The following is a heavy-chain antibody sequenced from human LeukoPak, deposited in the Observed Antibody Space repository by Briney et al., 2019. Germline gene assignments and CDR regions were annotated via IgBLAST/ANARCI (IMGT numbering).Heavy chain of an antibody. Sequence: SETLSLTCAVYGGSFSGYYWSWIRQPPGKGLEWIGEINHSGSTNYNPSLKSRVTISVDTSKNQFSLKLSSVTAADTAVYYCAILPPESPDYWGQGTLVTVSS. J-gene: IGHJ4*02. V-gene: IGHV4-34*01. CDR1: GGSFSGYY. D-gene: IGHD1-14*01. CDR2: INHSGST. CDR3: AILPPESPDY.